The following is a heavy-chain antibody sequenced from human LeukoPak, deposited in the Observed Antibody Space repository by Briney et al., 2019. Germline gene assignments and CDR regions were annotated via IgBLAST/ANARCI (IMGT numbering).Heavy chain of an antibody. CDR3: ARQGRYRDGYNFGVFYYMDV. Sequence: PSETLSLTCAVYGGSFSGYYWSWIRQPPGKGLEWIGEINHSGSTNYNPSLKSRVTISVDTSKKQFSLKLSSVTAADTAVYYCARQGRYRDGYNFGVFYYMDVWGKGTTVTVSS. D-gene: IGHD5-24*01. CDR2: INHSGST. CDR1: GGSFSGYY. V-gene: IGHV4-34*01. J-gene: IGHJ6*03.